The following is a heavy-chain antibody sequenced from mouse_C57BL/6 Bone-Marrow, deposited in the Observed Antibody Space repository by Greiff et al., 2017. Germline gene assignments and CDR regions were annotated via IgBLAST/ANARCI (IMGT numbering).Heavy chain of an antibody. CDR1: GYAFSSYW. J-gene: IGHJ1*03. CDR3: ARGGYYYGGLDV. V-gene: IGHV1-80*01. D-gene: IGHD1-1*01. Sequence: VQLQQSGAELVKPGASVKISCKASGYAFSSYWMNWVKQRPGKGLEWIGQIFPGDGDTNYNGKFKGKATLTANKYSSTAYMQRSSLTSEDSAVYFCARGGYYYGGLDVWGTGTTVTVSS. CDR2: IFPGDGDT.